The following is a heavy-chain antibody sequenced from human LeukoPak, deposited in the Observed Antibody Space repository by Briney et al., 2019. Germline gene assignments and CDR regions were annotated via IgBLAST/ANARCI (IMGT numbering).Heavy chain of an antibody. J-gene: IGHJ6*02. D-gene: IGHD3/OR15-3a*01. CDR2: VGTSGDAT. CDR3: ARDRIWDFWTPLSDYAMDV. Sequence: GGSLRLSCAASGFTFGTYAMTWVCRAPGKGLEWVSAVGTSGDATYYANSVKGRFTISRDNSKNTLYLQINNLRAEDTAVYFCARDRIWDFWTPLSDYAMDVWGQGTTVTVSS. CDR1: GFTFGTYA. V-gene: IGHV3-23*01.